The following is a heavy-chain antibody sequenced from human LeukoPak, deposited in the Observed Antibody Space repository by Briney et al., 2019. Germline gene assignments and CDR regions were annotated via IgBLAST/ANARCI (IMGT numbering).Heavy chain of an antibody. CDR3: ARDGDIAWGGSYRPTNFDY. CDR1: GYTFTSYY. Sequence: ASVKVSCMASGYTFTSYYMHWVRQAPGQGLEWMGIINPSGGSTSYAQKFQGRVTMTRDTSTSTAYMELSSLRSEDTAVYYCARDGDIAWGGSYRPTNFDYWGQGTLVTVSS. V-gene: IGHV1-46*01. J-gene: IGHJ4*02. D-gene: IGHD1-26*01. CDR2: INPSGGST.